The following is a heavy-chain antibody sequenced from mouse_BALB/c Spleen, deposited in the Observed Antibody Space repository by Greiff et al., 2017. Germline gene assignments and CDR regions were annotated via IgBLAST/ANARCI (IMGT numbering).Heavy chain of an antibody. V-gene: IGHV14-3*02. CDR2: IDPANGNT. CDR1: GFNIKDTY. CDR3: AVRFAY. J-gene: IGHJ3*01. Sequence: VQLKESGAELVKPGASVKLSCTASGFNIKDTYMHWVKQRPEQGLEWIGRIDPANGNTIYDPKFQGKASITADTSSNTAYLQLSSLTSEDTAVYYGAVRFAYWGQGTLVTVSA.